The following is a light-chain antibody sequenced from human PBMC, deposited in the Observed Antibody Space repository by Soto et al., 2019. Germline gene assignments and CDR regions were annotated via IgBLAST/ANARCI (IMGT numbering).Light chain of an antibody. CDR2: GAS. J-gene: IGKJ2*01. CDR1: QSVSSN. CDR3: QQYNRRPPMYT. Sequence: EIVMTQSPATLSVSPGERATLSCRASQSVSSNLAWYQQKPGQAPRLLIYGASTRATGIPARFSGSGSGTEFTLTISSLQSEDFAVYYCQQYNRRPPMYTFGQGTKLEIK. V-gene: IGKV3-15*01.